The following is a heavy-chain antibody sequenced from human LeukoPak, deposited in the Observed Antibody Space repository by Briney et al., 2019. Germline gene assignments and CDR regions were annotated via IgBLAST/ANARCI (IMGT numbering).Heavy chain of an antibody. CDR1: GYTFTDYY. D-gene: IGHD3-22*01. Sequence: GASVKVSCKASGYTFTDYYMHWVRQAPGQGLEWMGIINPSGGSTNYAQKFQGRVTMTRDTSTSTVYMELSSLRSEDTAVHYCARRSAYYYDSSGYDNYYFDYWGQGTLVTVSS. CDR3: ARRSAYYYDSSGYDNYYFDY. J-gene: IGHJ4*02. V-gene: IGHV1-46*01. CDR2: INPSGGST.